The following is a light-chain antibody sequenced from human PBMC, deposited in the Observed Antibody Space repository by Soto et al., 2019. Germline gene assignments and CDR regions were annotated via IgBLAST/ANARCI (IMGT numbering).Light chain of an antibody. CDR3: LQDYNYPWT. Sequence: IQITQSPSSLSASLGDRVTMTCRASQGIRNDLGWYQQKPGKAPKLLIYAASSLQSGVPSRFSGSGSGTDFTLTIGSLQPEDFATYYCLQDYNYPWTFGQGTKVDIK. V-gene: IGKV1-6*01. CDR2: AAS. J-gene: IGKJ1*01. CDR1: QGIRND.